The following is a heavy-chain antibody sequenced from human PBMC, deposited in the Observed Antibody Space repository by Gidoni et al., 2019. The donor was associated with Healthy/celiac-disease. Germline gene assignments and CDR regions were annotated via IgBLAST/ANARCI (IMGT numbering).Heavy chain of an antibody. CDR1: GDSFTSYG. V-gene: IGHV5-51*01. Sequence: EVQLVQSGAEVKKHGESLKICCKGSGDSFTSYGLGWVRQMPGKGLEWMGIIYPGDSDTRYSPSFQGQVTISADKSISTAYLQWSSLKASDTAMYYCARPLVGATKRGAFDIWGQGTMVTVSS. CDR2: IYPGDSDT. D-gene: IGHD1-26*01. CDR3: ARPLVGATKRGAFDI. J-gene: IGHJ3*02.